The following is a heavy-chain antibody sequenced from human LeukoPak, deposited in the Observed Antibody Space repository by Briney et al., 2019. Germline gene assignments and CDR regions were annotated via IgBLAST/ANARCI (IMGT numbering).Heavy chain of an antibody. CDR1: GFTFSDYW. CDR2: IKQDGSEK. J-gene: IGHJ4*02. Sequence: GGSLRLSCAASGFTFSDYWMSWVRQAPEKGLEWVANIKQDGSEKYYVDSVKGRFTISRDNAKNSLYLQMNSLRAEDTAVYYCARRYFDYWGQGTLVTVSS. CDR3: ARRYFDY. V-gene: IGHV3-7*03.